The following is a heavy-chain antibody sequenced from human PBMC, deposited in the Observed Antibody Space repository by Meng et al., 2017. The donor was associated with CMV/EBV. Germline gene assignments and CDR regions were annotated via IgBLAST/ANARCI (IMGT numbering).Heavy chain of an antibody. V-gene: IGHV1-46*01. CDR2: INPSGGST. Sequence: ASVNVSCKASGYTFTSYYMHWVRQAPGQGLEWMGIINPSGGSTSYVQKFQGRVTMTRDTSTSTVYMELSSLRSEDTAVYYCARVAPTIEYSSFYGMDVWGQGTTVTVSS. CDR1: GYTFTSYY. J-gene: IGHJ6*02. CDR3: ARVAPTIEYSSFYGMDV. D-gene: IGHD6-6*01.